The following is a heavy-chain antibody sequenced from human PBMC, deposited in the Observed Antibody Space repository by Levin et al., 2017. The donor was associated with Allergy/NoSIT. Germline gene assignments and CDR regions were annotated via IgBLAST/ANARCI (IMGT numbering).Heavy chain of an antibody. Sequence: PGGSLRLSCAVYGGSFSGYYWSWIRQPPGKGLEWIGEINHSGSTNYNPSLKSRVTISVDTSKNQFSLKLSSVTAADTAVYYCARGVYYYGSGSYRRYYYYMDVWGKGTTVTVSS. J-gene: IGHJ6*03. CDR3: ARGVYYYGSGSYRRYYYYMDV. CDR2: INHSGST. CDR1: GGSFSGYY. V-gene: IGHV4-34*01. D-gene: IGHD3-10*01.